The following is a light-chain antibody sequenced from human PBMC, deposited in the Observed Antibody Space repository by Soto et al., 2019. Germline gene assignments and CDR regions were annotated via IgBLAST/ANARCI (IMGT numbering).Light chain of an antibody. V-gene: IGKV1-39*01. J-gene: IGKJ2*03. CDR3: QHGYVAPYS. CDR1: QDINVY. CDR2: SAS. Sequence: DIQMTQSPSSVSASIGDTVTITCRASQDINVYLNWYQQKPGEDPKLLLYSASTLHSGVPSRFTASGSETDFTLTIRSLHPEDFATYYCQHGYVAPYSFGQGTKVDI.